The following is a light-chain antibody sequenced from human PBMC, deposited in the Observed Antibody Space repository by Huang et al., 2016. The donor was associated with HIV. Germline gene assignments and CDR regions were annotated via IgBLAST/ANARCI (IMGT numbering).Light chain of an antibody. CDR1: QSVLDNSNNKTC. Sequence: DIVMTQSPDSLAVSLGERATINCKSSQSVLDNSNNKTCLAWFQQKPGQPPKLLISWASSREAGVPDRFSGSGSGTDFTLTISSLQAEDVAVYYCHQYYNTPYTVGQGTKLEIK. V-gene: IGKV4-1*01. CDR3: HQYYNTPYT. J-gene: IGKJ2*01. CDR2: WAS.